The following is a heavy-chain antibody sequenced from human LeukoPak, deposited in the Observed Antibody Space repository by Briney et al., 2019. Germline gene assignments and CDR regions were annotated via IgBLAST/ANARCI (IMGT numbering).Heavy chain of an antibody. CDR3: ATLHFYAMGV. CDR2: ISGSGTDT. V-gene: IGHV3-11*01. Sequence: PGGSLRLSCAASGLRFSGQYMIWIRQAPGKGLEWVAFISGSGTDTFYADSVKGRFFNSKDNTRDSLSLQMTSLSAEDTAMYYCATLHFYAMGVWGQGTTVTVSS. CDR1: GLRFSGQY. J-gene: IGHJ6*01.